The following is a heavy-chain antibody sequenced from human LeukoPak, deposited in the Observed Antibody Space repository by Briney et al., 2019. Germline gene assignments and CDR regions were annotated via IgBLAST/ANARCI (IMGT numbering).Heavy chain of an antibody. D-gene: IGHD6-13*01. CDR3: ARGDSSSPDY. V-gene: IGHV4-61*01. J-gene: IGHJ4*02. Sequence: PSETLSLTCTVSGGSVSSGSYYWSWIRQPPGKGLEWIGYIYYSGSTNYNPSLKSRVTISVDTSKNQFSLKLSSVTAADTAMYYCARGDSSSPDYWGQGTLVTVSS. CDR1: GGSVSSGSYY. CDR2: IYYSGST.